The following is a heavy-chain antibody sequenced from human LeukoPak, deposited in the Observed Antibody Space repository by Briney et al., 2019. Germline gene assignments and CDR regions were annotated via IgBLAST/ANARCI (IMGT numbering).Heavy chain of an antibody. CDR3: ARLIVVVPAAIDRSGWFDP. J-gene: IGHJ5*02. D-gene: IGHD2-2*01. CDR2: IYTSGST. CDR1: GGSISSYY. V-gene: IGHV4-4*09. Sequence: SETLSLTCTVSGGSISSYYWGWIRQPPGKGLEWIGYIYTSGSTNYNPSLKSRVTISVDTSKNQFSLKQSSVTAADTAVYYCARLIVVVPAAIDRSGWFDPWGQGTLVTVSS.